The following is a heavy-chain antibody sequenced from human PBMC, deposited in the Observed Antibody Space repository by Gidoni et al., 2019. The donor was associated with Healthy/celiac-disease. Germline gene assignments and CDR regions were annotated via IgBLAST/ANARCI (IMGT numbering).Heavy chain of an antibody. V-gene: IGHV3-23*01. CDR2: ISCSGGST. D-gene: IGHD2-15*01. Sequence: EVQLLESGGGVVQTGGALRLSWAASGVTFIRYAMGWDGQAPGKGVEWVSAISCSGGSTYYADSVMGRFSISRDNSKNTLYLQMNSLRAEDTAVYYCAKALDIVVVVAATRYYYYGMDVWGQGTTVTVSS. CDR3: AKALDIVVVVAATRYYYYGMDV. J-gene: IGHJ6*02. CDR1: GVTFIRYA.